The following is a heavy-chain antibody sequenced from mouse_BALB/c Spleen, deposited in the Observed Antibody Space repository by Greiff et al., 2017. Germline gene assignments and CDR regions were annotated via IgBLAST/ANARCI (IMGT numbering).Heavy chain of an antibody. V-gene: IGHV8-12*01. Sequence: QVTLKESGPGILQPSQTLSLTCSFSGFSLSTSGMGVSWIRQPSGKGLEWLAHIYWDDDKRYNPSLKSRLTISKDTSSNQVFLKITSVDTADTATYYCARRGYYGSSYYFDYWGQGTTLTVSS. J-gene: IGHJ2*01. CDR1: GFSLSTSGMG. D-gene: IGHD1-1*01. CDR2: IYWDDDK. CDR3: ARRGYYGSSYYFDY.